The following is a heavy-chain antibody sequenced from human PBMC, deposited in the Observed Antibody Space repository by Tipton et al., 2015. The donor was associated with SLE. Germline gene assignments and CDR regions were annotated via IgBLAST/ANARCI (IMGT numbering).Heavy chain of an antibody. CDR1: GFTFRNYG. D-gene: IGHD5-18*01. Sequence: SLRLSCVTSGFTFRNYGMPWVRQAPGKGLEWVSFIRNDGSDKYYVDSVKGRFTTSRDNSRNTLYLHMSSLRPEDTAVYYCARTRGYSYGYDFWGQGTLVTVSS. CDR2: IRNDGSDK. V-gene: IGHV3-30*02. CDR3: ARTRGYSYGYDF. J-gene: IGHJ4*02.